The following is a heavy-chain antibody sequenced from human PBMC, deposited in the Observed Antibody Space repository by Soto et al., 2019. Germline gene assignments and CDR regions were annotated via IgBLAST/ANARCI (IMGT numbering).Heavy chain of an antibody. CDR2: IYYSGGT. D-gene: IGHD6-19*01. Sequence: PSETLSLTCTASGAALSSGAYFYTWVPQPPGKGLEWLGYIYYSGGTNYNPSLKSRVTIALDKSKSQFSLRLISVTAADTAVYYCTREQSDHNYFDPWGQGTLVTVSS. CDR3: TREQSDHNYFDP. CDR1: GAALSSGAYF. J-gene: IGHJ5*02. V-gene: IGHV4-61*08.